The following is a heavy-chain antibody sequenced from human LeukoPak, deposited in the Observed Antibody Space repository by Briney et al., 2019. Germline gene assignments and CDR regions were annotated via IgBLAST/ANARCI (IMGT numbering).Heavy chain of an antibody. J-gene: IGHJ4*02. CDR1: GGTFSSYA. V-gene: IGHV1-69*04. Sequence: GALVKVSCKASGGTFSSYAISWVRQATGKGLEWIGRIIPILGIVNYAQKFQGRVTITADKSTSTAYMELSSLRSEDTAVYYCARDVPMTTVVGWYFDYWGQRTLVTVSS. CDR2: IIPILGIV. D-gene: IGHD4-23*01. CDR3: ARDVPMTTVVGWYFDY.